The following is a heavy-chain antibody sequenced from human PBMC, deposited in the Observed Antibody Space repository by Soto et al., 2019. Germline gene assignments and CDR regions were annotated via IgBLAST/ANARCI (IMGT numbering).Heavy chain of an antibody. D-gene: IGHD3-10*01. CDR1: GFTVSSNY. Sequence: GGSLRLSCAAYGFTVSSNYMSWVRQAPGKGLEWVSVIYSGGSTYYADSVKGRVTISIDNSKNTLYLQMNSLRAEDTAVYYCASVINMVRGVIGLYGMDVWGRGTTVTVSS. CDR2: IYSGGST. CDR3: ASVINMVRGVIGLYGMDV. V-gene: IGHV3-66*01. J-gene: IGHJ6*02.